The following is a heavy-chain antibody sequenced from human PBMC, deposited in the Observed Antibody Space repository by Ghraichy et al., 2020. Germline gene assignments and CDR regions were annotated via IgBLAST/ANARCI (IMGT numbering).Heavy chain of an antibody. CDR3: ARVGLSYYYDSSGYVPDY. D-gene: IGHD3-22*01. J-gene: IGHJ4*02. CDR2: INSDGSST. V-gene: IGHV3-74*01. CDR1: GFTFSSYW. Sequence: GGSLRLSCAASGFTFSSYWMHWVRQAPGKGLVWVSRINSDGSSTSYADSVKGRFTISRDNAKNTLYLQMNSLRAEDTAVYYCARVGLSYYYDSSGYVPDYWGQGTLVTVSS.